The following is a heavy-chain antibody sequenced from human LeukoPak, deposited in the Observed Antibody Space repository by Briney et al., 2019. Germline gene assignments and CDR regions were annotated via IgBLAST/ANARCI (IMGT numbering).Heavy chain of an antibody. D-gene: IGHD5-24*01. J-gene: IGHJ4*02. Sequence: GGSLRLSCAASGFTFSDYYMSWIRQAPGKGLEWVSYISSSGSTIYYADSVKGRFTIPRDNAKNSLYLQMNSLRAEDTAVYYCARDQSGYNSFYFDYWGQGTLVTVSS. CDR1: GFTFSDYY. CDR2: ISSSGSTI. V-gene: IGHV3-11*04. CDR3: ARDQSGYNSFYFDY.